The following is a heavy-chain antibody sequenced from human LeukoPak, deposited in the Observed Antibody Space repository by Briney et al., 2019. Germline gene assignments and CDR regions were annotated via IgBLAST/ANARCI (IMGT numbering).Heavy chain of an antibody. CDR3: ARGQGDTYSSPFDY. V-gene: IGHV4-59*01. Sequence: SETLSLTCTVSGGSISSYYWSWIRQPPGKGLEWIGYIYYSGSSNYNPSLKSRVTISVDTSKNQFSLQLSSVTAADTAVYYCARGQGDTYSSPFDYWGQGTLVTVSS. D-gene: IGHD2-21*01. J-gene: IGHJ4*02. CDR1: GGSISSYY. CDR2: IYYSGSS.